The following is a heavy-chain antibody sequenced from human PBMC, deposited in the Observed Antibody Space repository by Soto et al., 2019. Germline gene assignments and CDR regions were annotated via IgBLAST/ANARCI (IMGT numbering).Heavy chain of an antibody. CDR3: ARDGVAAGNINFDY. CDR2: ISGDSGNT. CDR1: GYMFTKSA. V-gene: IGHV1-3*01. Sequence: QVHLVQSGAEVKKPGASVKVSCKAFGYMFTKSAMHWVRQAPGQRLEWMGWISGDSGNTKYSPKLQDRVTITRDTSASTAYMELSSLRSEDTALYYCARDGVAAGNINFDYWGQGTLVTVSS. D-gene: IGHD6-19*01. J-gene: IGHJ4*01.